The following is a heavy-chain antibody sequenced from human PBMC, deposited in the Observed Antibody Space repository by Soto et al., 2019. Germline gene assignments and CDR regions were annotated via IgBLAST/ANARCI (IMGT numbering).Heavy chain of an antibody. Sequence: SETLSLTCTVSGGSISSSSYYWGWIRQPPGKGLEWIGSIYYSGSTYYNPSLKSRVTISVDTSKNQFSLKLSSVTAADTAVYYCARRTVPVGVETWFDPWGQGTLVTVSS. V-gene: IGHV4-39*01. CDR2: IYYSGST. D-gene: IGHD3-10*01. J-gene: IGHJ5*02. CDR1: GGSISSSSYY. CDR3: ARRTVPVGVETWFDP.